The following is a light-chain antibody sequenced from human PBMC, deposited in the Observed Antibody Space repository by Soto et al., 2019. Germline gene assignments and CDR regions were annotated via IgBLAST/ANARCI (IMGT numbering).Light chain of an antibody. Sequence: DIQITHSPSTLSASVGDRVTITCRASQSISTWLAWYQQKPGKAPKLLIYKASSLESGIPSRFSGSGSGTEFTLTISSLQPDDSATYYCQQYINRWTFGQGTKLHIK. CDR2: KAS. CDR1: QSISTW. V-gene: IGKV1-5*03. J-gene: IGKJ1*01. CDR3: QQYINRWT.